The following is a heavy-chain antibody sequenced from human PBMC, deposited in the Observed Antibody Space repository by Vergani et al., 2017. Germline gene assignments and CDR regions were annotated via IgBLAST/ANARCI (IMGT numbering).Heavy chain of an antibody. D-gene: IGHD6-13*01. J-gene: IGHJ6*03. CDR1: GGSFSGYN. CDR2: IYTSGST. V-gene: IGHV4-59*10. Sequence: QVQLQQWGAGLLKPSETLSLTCAVYGGSFSGYNWSWIRQPAGKGLEWIGRIYTSGSTNYNPSLKSRVTMSVDTSKNQFSLKLSSVTAADTAVYYCAREGSSRWKGYYYYMDVWGK. CDR3: AREGSSRWKGYYYYMDV.